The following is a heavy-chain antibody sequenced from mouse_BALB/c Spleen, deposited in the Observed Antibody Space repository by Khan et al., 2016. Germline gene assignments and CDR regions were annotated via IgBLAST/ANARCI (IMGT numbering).Heavy chain of an antibody. J-gene: IGHJ3*01. CDR3: AREENGYDSWFTY. CDR2: ISSGSSTI. Sequence: EVELVESGGGLVQPGGSRKLSCAASGFIFSTFGMHWVRQAPEKGLEWVAYISSGSSTIYYANTVKGRFTISRDNPKNTLFLQMTSLRSEDTAMYYCAREENGYDSWFTYWGQGTLVTVSA. V-gene: IGHV5-17*02. D-gene: IGHD2-2*01. CDR1: GFIFSTFG.